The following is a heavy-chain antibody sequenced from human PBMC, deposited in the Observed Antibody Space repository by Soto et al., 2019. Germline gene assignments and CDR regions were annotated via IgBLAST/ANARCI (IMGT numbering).Heavy chain of an antibody. CDR2: IYYSGST. D-gene: IGHD3-3*01. CDR1: GGSISSGDYY. J-gene: IGHJ4*02. Sequence: SETLSLTCTVSGGSISSGDYYWSWIRQPPGKGLEWIGYIYYSGSTYYNPSLKSRVTISVDTSKNQFSLKLSSVTAADTAVYYCARAYYDFWSGYLYYFDYWGQGTLVTVPQ. V-gene: IGHV4-30-4*01. CDR3: ARAYYDFWSGYLYYFDY.